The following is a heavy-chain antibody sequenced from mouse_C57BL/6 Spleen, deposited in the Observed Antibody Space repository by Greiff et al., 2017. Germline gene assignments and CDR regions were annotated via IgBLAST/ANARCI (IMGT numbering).Heavy chain of an antibody. CDR3: ARPLPWIDAMDY. Sequence: EVKLVESGGGLVKPGGSLKLSCAASGFTFSDYGMHWVRQAPETGLEWVAYISSGSSTIYYAATVKGRFTISRDNAKNTLFLQMTSLRSEDTAMYYCARPLPWIDAMDYWGQGTSVTVSS. CDR2: ISSGSSTI. CDR1: GFTFSDYG. V-gene: IGHV5-17*01. J-gene: IGHJ4*01.